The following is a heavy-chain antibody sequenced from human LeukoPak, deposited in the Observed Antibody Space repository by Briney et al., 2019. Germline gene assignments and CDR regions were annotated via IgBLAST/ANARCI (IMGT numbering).Heavy chain of an antibody. CDR2: ISYDGSNK. CDR3: AKEGYYYDSSGYNYYYCMDV. Sequence: GGSLRLSCAASGFTFSSYGMHWVRQAPGKGLEWVAVISYDGSNKYYADSVKGRFTISRDNSKNTLYLQMNSLRAEDTAVYYCAKEGYYYDSSGYNYYYCMDVWGQGTTVTVSS. D-gene: IGHD3-22*01. V-gene: IGHV3-30*18. J-gene: IGHJ6*02. CDR1: GFTFSSYG.